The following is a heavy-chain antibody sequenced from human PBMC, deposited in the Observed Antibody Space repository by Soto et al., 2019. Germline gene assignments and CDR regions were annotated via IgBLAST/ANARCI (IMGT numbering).Heavy chain of an antibody. D-gene: IGHD6-19*01. CDR1: GGSFSGYY. J-gene: IGHJ3*02. V-gene: IGHV4-34*01. Sequence: SPTLSLTCAVYGGSFSGYYWSWIRQPPGKGLEWIGEINHSGSTNYNPSLKSRVTISVDTSKNPFSLKLSSVTAADTAVYYCARFRPDIAVAGPAFDIWGQGTMVTVSS. CDR2: INHSGST. CDR3: ARFRPDIAVAGPAFDI.